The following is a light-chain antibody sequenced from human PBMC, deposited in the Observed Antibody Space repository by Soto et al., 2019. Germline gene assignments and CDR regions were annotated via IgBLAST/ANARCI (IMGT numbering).Light chain of an antibody. J-gene: IGLJ1*01. CDR1: SSDVGRYDY. CDR3: CSFAGSYSDV. CDR2: DVT. V-gene: IGLV2-11*01. Sequence: QSALTQPRSVSASPGQSVTISCTGTSSDVGRYDYVSWYQQHPGKAPKLIVYDVTERPSGVPDRFSGSKSGNTASLTISGLQAEDEADYSCCSFAGSYSDVFGTATKVNVL.